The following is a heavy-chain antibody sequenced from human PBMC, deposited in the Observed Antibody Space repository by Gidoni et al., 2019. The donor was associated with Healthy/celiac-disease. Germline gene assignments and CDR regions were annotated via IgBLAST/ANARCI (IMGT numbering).Heavy chain of an antibody. CDR3: AKSSSGWYNFDY. CDR1: VFTFSSYA. J-gene: IGHJ4*02. CDR2: ISGSGGRT. V-gene: IGHV3-23*01. D-gene: IGHD6-19*01. Sequence: EVQLLVSGGGLVQPGGSLRLSCAASVFTFSSYAMSCVRQAPGMGLEWVSAISGSGGRTYYADSVKGRFTISRDNSKNTLYLQMNSLRAEDTAVYYCAKSSSGWYNFDYWGQGTLVTVSS.